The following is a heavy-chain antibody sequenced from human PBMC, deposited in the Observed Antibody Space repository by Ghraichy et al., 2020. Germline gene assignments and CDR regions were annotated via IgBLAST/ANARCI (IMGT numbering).Heavy chain of an antibody. J-gene: IGHJ4*02. CDR3: AREYCSGGRCFFGTGGSHFAY. V-gene: IGHV3-74*01. D-gene: IGHD2-15*01. Sequence: GESLNISCAASGFTLSNYWMHWVRQAPGKGLGWVSRIKSDGSRTIYADSVKGRFTISRDNAKNTLYLQMKSLCAEDTAVYYCAREYCSGGRCFFGTGGSHFAYCGQGTLGTVSS. CDR2: IKSDGSRT. CDR1: GFTLSNYW.